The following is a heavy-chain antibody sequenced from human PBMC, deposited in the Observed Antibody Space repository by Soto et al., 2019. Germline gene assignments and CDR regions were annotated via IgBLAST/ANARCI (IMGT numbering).Heavy chain of an antibody. CDR3: ARHATYYDILSGYYFDY. V-gene: IGHV5-51*01. Sequence: GESLKISCKGSGCSFTSYKIAWVRQMPGKGLEWMGIIFPGDSDTRYSPSFQGQVTISADKSTSTAYLQWSSLKASDTAMYYCARHATYYDILSGYYFDYWGQGTLVTVSS. CDR2: IFPGDSDT. J-gene: IGHJ4*02. CDR1: GCSFTSYK. D-gene: IGHD3-9*01.